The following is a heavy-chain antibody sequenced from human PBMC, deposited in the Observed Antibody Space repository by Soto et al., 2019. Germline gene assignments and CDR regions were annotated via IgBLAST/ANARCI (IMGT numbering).Heavy chain of an antibody. CDR2: VNSDESSR. Sequence: EVQLVESGGGLVQPGGSLRLSCAASGFTFSSHWMHWVRQAPGKGLVWVSRVNSDESSRNYVDSVKGRFTISRDNARNTLYLQMNSLRAEDAAVYYCVRGQTSGYFDYWGQGILVTVSS. CDR1: GFTFSSHW. CDR3: VRGQTSGYFDY. V-gene: IGHV3-74*01. J-gene: IGHJ4*02. D-gene: IGHD3-22*01.